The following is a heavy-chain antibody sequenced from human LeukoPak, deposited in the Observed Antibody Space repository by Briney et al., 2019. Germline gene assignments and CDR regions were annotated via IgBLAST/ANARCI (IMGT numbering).Heavy chain of an antibody. D-gene: IGHD3-10*01. J-gene: IGHJ4*02. Sequence: GESLKISCTASGFTFGDYAMSWVRQAPGKGLEWVGFIRSKAYGGTTEYAASVKGRFTISRDDSKSIAYLQMNSLKTEDTAVYYCTRDYGEIDYWGQGTLVIVSS. V-gene: IGHV3-49*04. CDR2: IRSKAYGGTT. CDR3: TRDYGEIDY. CDR1: GFTFGDYA.